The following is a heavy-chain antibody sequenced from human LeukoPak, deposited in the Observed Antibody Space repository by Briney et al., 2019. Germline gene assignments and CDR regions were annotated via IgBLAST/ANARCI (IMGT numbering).Heavy chain of an antibody. CDR3: ARSYDILTGYYMV. Sequence: GGSLRLSCAASGFTFRNYGMNWVRQAPGKGLEWVAVISYDGSNKYYADSVKGRFTISRDNSKNTLYLQMNSLRAEDTAVYYCARSYDILTGYYMVWGQGTLVTVSS. V-gene: IGHV3-30*03. J-gene: IGHJ4*02. D-gene: IGHD3-9*01. CDR1: GFTFRNYG. CDR2: ISYDGSNK.